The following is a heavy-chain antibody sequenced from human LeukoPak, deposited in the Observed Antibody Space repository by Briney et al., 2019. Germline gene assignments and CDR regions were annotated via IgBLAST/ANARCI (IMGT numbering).Heavy chain of an antibody. D-gene: IGHD3-10*01. Sequence: SETLPLTCTVSGVSISSYYWGWIRQPAGKGLEWIGRIYTSGSANYNPSLTSRLTMSVDTSKNQFSLKLNSVTAADTAVYYCARGRMFRGGGSDFPFNWFDPWGQGTLVTVSS. CDR3: ARGRMFRGGGSDFPFNWFDP. J-gene: IGHJ5*02. CDR1: GVSISSYY. V-gene: IGHV4-4*07. CDR2: IYTSGSA.